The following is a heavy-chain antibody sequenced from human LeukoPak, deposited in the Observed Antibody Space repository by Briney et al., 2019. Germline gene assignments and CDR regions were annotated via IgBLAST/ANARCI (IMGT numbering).Heavy chain of an antibody. D-gene: IGHD3-10*01. CDR2: ISGSGGST. CDR1: GFTFSSYA. V-gene: IGHV3-23*01. Sequence: GGSLRLSCATSGFTFSSYAMSWVRQAPGKGLEWVSAISGSGGSTYYADSVKGRFTISRDNSKNTLYLQMNSLRAEDTAVYYCAKAASLWFGELLYYFDYWGQGTLVTVSS. CDR3: AKAASLWFGELLYYFDY. J-gene: IGHJ4*02.